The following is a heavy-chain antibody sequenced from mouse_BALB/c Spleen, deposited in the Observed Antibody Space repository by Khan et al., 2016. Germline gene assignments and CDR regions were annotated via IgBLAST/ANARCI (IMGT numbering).Heavy chain of an antibody. V-gene: IGHV1S34*01. J-gene: IGHJ3*01. D-gene: IGHD1-1*01. Sequence: LVKTGASVKISCKASGYSFTGYYMHWVKQSHGKSLEWIGYITSYNGATSYNQKFKGKATFTVDTSSSIAYMQFNSLTSEDSAVYYCASPYGSSYVGFAYWGQGTLVTVSA. CDR2: ITSYNGAT. CDR1: GYSFTGYY. CDR3: ASPYGSSYVGFAY.